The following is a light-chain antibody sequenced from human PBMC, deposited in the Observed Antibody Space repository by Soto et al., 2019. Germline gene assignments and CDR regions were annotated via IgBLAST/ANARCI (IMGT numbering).Light chain of an antibody. Sequence: DIQMTQSPSSLSASVGDRVTITFRASQSISSYLNWYQQKPGKAPTLLIYSTSNLQSGVPSRFSGGGSGTDFTLTISNLQPEDFATYYCQQTYSTPRTFGQGTKVDIK. V-gene: IGKV1-39*01. J-gene: IGKJ1*01. CDR2: STS. CDR1: QSISSY. CDR3: QQTYSTPRT.